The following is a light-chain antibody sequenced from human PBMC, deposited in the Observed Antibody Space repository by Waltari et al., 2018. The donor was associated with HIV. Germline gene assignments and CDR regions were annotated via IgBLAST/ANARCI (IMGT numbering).Light chain of an antibody. Sequence: QSVLTQPPSASGTPGQMVTISCSGARSDIGSNYVYWYQQLPGTAPKLLIYRNNQRPAGVPDRFSASKSGTSASLAISGLRSEDEADYYCAAWDVSLRGAYVFGTGTKVAVL. V-gene: IGLV1-47*01. J-gene: IGLJ1*01. CDR3: AAWDVSLRGAYV. CDR2: RNN. CDR1: RSDIGSNY.